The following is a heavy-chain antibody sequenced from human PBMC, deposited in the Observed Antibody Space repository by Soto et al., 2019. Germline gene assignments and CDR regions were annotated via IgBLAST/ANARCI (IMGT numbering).Heavy chain of an antibody. CDR3: AGVGGDDFGDSGGFGY. Sequence: QVQLQESGPGLVKPSETLSLTCTVSGGSIRDYFWTWIRQPPGKGLEWIGYIYYSGRTNYNPSLKGRGSNSGGTAKNHFSLQLRSGTAADTAVYYWAGVGGDDFGDSGGFGYWGQGTLVTVSS. CDR1: GGSIRDYF. V-gene: IGHV4-59*01. J-gene: IGHJ4*02. D-gene: IGHD4-17*01. CDR2: IYYSGRT.